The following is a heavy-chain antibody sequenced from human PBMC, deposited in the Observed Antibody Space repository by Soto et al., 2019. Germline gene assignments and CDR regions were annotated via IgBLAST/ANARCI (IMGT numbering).Heavy chain of an antibody. CDR1: GFTFSSYA. Sequence: GESLKISCAASGFTFSSYAMHWVRQAPGKGLEWVAVISYDGSNKYYADSVKGRFTISRDNSKNTLYLQMNSLRAEDTAVYYCARGLTNMDYWGQGTLVTVSS. J-gene: IGHJ4*02. D-gene: IGHD4-4*01. CDR3: ARGLTNMDY. CDR2: ISYDGSNK. V-gene: IGHV3-30-3*01.